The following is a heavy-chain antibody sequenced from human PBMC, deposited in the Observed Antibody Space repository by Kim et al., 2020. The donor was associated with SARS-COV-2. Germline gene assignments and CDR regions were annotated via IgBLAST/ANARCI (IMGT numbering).Heavy chain of an antibody. CDR3: ARRSSSSRIDY. D-gene: IGHD6-13*01. CDR1: GGSFSGYY. V-gene: IGHV4-34*01. CDR2: INHSGST. J-gene: IGHJ4*02. Sequence: SETLSLTCAVYGGSFSGYYWSWIRQPPGKGLEWIGEINHSGSTNYNPSFKSRVTTSVDTSKNQFSLKLSSVTAADTAVFYCARRSSSSRIDYWGQGTLVT.